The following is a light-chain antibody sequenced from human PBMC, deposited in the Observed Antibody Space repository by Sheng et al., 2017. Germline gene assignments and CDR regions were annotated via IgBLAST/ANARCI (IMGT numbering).Light chain of an antibody. J-gene: IGKJ2*01. CDR2: WAS. CDR3: QQYYTTPL. V-gene: IGKV4-1*01. CDR1: QSVLYNSDNKNY. Sequence: DIVMTQSPDTLAVSLGERATINCKSSQSVLYNSDNKNYLAWYQQKPGQPPKLLIYWASTRQSGVPDRFSGSGSGTDFTLTISNLQAEDAAVYFCQQYYTTPLFGQGTKLEIK.